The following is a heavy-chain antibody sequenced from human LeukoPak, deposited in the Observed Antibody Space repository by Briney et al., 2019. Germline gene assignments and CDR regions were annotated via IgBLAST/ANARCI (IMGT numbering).Heavy chain of an antibody. J-gene: IGHJ4*02. CDR3: AKAQSYYYDTSGYYCYFDY. CDR2: ISGSGGAT. D-gene: IGHD3-22*01. CDR1: GFTFSSYA. V-gene: IGHV3-23*01. Sequence: PGXSLRLSCAASGFTFSSYAMSWVRQAPGKGLEWVSGISGSGGATYHADSVKGRFTISRDNSRNTLHLQMNSLRAEDTAIYYCAKAQSYYYDTSGYYCYFDYWGQGTLVTVSS.